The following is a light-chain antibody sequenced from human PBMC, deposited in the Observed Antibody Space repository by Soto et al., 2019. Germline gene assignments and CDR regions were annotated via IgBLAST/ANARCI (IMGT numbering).Light chain of an antibody. V-gene: IGKV3-11*01. CDR1: QSFRGL. CDR3: QQRHMWPIT. J-gene: IGKJ5*01. Sequence: EVVLTQSPVTLSLSPGERGTLSCRASQSFRGLLAWYQQKPGQAPRLLIYDAYNRATGIPPRFGGSGSGTDFTLTISSLEPEDSAVYYCQQRHMWPITFGQGTRLEIK. CDR2: DAY.